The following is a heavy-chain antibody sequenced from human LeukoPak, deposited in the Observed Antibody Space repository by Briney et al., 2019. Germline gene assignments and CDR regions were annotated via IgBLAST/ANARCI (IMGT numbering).Heavy chain of an antibody. J-gene: IGHJ3*02. Sequence: GGSLRLSCVPSGITFSNSALNWVRQAPGKGLEWVSTISKSGEETYYADSVKGLFTISRDNYKNTLYLQMNSLRAEDTAIYHCVKSAGKDGYRDVFDIWGQGTVVTVSS. V-gene: IGHV3-23*01. CDR1: GITFSNSA. CDR2: ISKSGEET. D-gene: IGHD5-24*01. CDR3: VKSAGKDGYRDVFDI.